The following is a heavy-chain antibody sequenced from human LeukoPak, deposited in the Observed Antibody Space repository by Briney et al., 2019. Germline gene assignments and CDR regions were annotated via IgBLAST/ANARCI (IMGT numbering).Heavy chain of an antibody. V-gene: IGHV3-74*01. CDR1: GFTFSSYW. CDR2: INSDGSST. CDR3: ARDGTAGGIAAAGYWYFDL. D-gene: IGHD6-13*01. J-gene: IGHJ2*01. Sequence: GGSLRLSCAASGFTFSSYWTHWVRQAPGKGLVWVSRINSDGSSTSYADSVKGRFTISRDNAKNTLYLQMNSLRAEDTAVYYCARDGTAGGIAAAGYWYFDLWGRDTLVTVSS.